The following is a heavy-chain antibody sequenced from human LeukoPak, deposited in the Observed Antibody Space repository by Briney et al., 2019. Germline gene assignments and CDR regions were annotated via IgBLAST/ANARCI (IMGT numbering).Heavy chain of an antibody. CDR2: IYRGGSST. V-gene: IGHV3-74*01. J-gene: IGHJ4*02. Sequence: GGPLRLSCAASGFTFSSYWKHCVRDAPGKGLVCVAHIYRGGSSTSYAHSVRGRFTIYRDDAKSTLYLQMNSLRAEDTAVYYCARSGWPYYFDYWGQGTLVTVSS. CDR1: GFTFSSYW. D-gene: IGHD3-22*01. CDR3: ARSGWPYYFDY.